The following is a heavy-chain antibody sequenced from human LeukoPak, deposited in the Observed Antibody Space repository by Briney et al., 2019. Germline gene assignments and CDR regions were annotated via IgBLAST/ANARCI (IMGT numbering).Heavy chain of an antibody. Sequence: PSETLSLTCTVSGGSISSYYWSWIRQPPGKGLEWIGYIYYSGSTNYNPSLKSRVTISVDTSKNQFSLKLSSVTAADTAVYYCASVFIGGGSRPDYWGQGTLVTVSS. CDR3: ASVFIGGGSRPDY. CDR2: IYYSGST. D-gene: IGHD2-15*01. V-gene: IGHV4-59*01. J-gene: IGHJ4*02. CDR1: GGSISSYY.